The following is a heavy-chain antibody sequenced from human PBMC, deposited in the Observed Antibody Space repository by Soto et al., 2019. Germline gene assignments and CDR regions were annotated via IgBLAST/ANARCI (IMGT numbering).Heavy chain of an antibody. D-gene: IGHD3-9*01. J-gene: IGHJ4*02. CDR1: GYTFTSYG. Sequence: ASVKVSCKASGYTFTSYGISWVRQAPGQGLEWMGWISAYNGNTNYAQKFQGRVTITADKSTSTAYMELSSLRSEDTAVYYCARVHDILTGYYLAYWGQGTLVTVSS. CDR2: ISAYNGNT. V-gene: IGHV1-18*01. CDR3: ARVHDILTGYYLAY.